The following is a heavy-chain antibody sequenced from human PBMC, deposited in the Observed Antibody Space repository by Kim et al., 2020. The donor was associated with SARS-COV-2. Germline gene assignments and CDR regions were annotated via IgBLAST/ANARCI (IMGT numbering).Heavy chain of an antibody. Sequence: PSLKSRVTISVDTSKNQFSLKLSSVTAADTAVYYCARFLKPESGSYYFDYWGQGTLVTVSS. CDR3: ARFLKPESGSYYFDY. D-gene: IGHD3-10*01. J-gene: IGHJ4*02. V-gene: IGHV4-31*02.